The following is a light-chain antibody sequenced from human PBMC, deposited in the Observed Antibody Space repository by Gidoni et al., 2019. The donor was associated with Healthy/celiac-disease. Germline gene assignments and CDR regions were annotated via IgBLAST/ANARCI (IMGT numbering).Light chain of an antibody. CDR3: QENNNWWT. CDR1: NSNSRN. Sequence: PPTPAVSARVTTTRSCRASNSNSRNLAQYQPKHGQEPRIHVYGTSERAAGIPARLSGSGSETEFTLTISSLQSEEIAVYYWQENNNWWTFGQGTKVEIK. V-gene: IGKV3-15*01. CDR2: GTS. J-gene: IGKJ1*01.